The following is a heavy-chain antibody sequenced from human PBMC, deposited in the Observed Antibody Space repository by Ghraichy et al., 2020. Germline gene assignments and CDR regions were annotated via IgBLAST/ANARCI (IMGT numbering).Heavy chain of an antibody. CDR1: GFTFSSYS. CDR3: ARDRYGVIVEYFDY. D-gene: IGHD1-26*01. V-gene: IGHV3-48*02. J-gene: IGHJ4*02. Sequence: GALRLSCAASGFTFSSYSMNWVRQAPGKGLEWVSYISSSSSTIYYADSVKGRFTISRDNAKNSLYLQMNSLRDEDTAVYYCARDRYGVIVEYFDYWGQGTLVTVSS. CDR2: ISSSSSTI.